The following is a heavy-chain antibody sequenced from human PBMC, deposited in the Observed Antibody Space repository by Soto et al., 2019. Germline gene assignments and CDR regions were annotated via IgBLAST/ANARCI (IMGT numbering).Heavy chain of an antibody. D-gene: IGHD6-13*01. Sequence: GGSLRLSCAASGFAFSSYSMNWVRQAPGKGLEWVSSISSSSSYIYYADSVKGRFTISRENAKNSLYLQMNSLRAGDTAVYYCARGGGYSSSWYPYYYYYYGMDVWGQGTTVTVSS. CDR3: ARGGGYSSSWYPYYYYYYGMDV. CDR2: ISSSSSYI. V-gene: IGHV3-21*01. J-gene: IGHJ6*02. CDR1: GFAFSSYS.